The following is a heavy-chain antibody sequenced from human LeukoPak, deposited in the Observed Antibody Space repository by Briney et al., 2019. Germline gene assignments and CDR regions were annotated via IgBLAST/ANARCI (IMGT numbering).Heavy chain of an antibody. CDR3: ARLDYSNYDY. D-gene: IGHD4-11*01. Sequence: PGGSLRLSCAASGFTSSSYSMTWVRQAPGKGLEWVSYISSSSSTIYYADSVKGRFTISRDNAKDSLYLQMNSLRAEDTAVYYCARLDYSNYDYWGQGTLVTGSS. V-gene: IGHV3-48*04. CDR1: GFTSSSYS. J-gene: IGHJ4*02. CDR2: ISSSSSTI.